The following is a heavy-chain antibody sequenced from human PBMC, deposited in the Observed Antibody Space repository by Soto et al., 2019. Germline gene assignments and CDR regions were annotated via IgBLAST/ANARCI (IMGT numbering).Heavy chain of an antibody. CDR2: ISGSGGST. Sequence: GGSLRLSCAASGFTFSSYAMSWVRQAPGKGLEWVSAISGSGGSTYYADSVKGRFTISRDNSKNTLYLQMNSLRAEDTAVYYCAKDSAPVYSSSAGGLDYWGQGTLVTVSS. CDR3: AKDSAPVYSSSAGGLDY. D-gene: IGHD6-6*01. CDR1: GFTFSSYA. V-gene: IGHV3-23*01. J-gene: IGHJ4*02.